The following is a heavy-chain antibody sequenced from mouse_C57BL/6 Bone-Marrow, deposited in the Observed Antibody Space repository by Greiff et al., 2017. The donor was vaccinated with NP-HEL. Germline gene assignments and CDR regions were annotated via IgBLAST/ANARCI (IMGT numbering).Heavy chain of an antibody. V-gene: IGHV1-54*01. D-gene: IGHD2-1*01. CDR1: GYAFTNYL. J-gene: IGHJ3*01. CDR2: INPGSGGT. Sequence: VQLVESGAELVRPGTSVKVSCKASGYAFTNYLIEWVKQRPGQGLEWIGVINPGSGGTNYNEKFKGKATLTADKSSSTAYMQLSSLTSDDSAVYFCARYGNGFAYWGQGTLVTVSA. CDR3: ARYGNGFAY.